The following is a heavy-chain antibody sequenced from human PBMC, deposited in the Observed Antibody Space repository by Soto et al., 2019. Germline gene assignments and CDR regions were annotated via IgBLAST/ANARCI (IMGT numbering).Heavy chain of an antibody. D-gene: IGHD3-10*01. CDR1: GFTFSSYS. V-gene: IGHV3-21*01. CDR3: ARDRYGSGSYELDY. CDR2: ISSSSSYI. J-gene: IGHJ4*02. Sequence: GGSLRLSCAASGFTFSSYSMNWVRQAPGKGLEWVSSISSSSSYIYYADSVKGRFTISRDNAKNSLYLQMNSLRAEDTAVYYCARDRYGSGSYELDYWGQGTLVTVSS.